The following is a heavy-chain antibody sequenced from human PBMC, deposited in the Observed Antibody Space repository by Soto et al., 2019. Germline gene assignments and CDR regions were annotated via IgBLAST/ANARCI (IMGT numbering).Heavy chain of an antibody. CDR3: ARYIPGVRYYGMDV. D-gene: IGHD2-2*01. J-gene: IGHJ6*02. CDR1: GFTFSSYA. CDR2: ISDDGSTK. Sequence: PGGSLRLSCAASGFTFSSYAMHWVRQAPGKGLEWVSVISDDGSTKYYADSVKGRFTISRDNSRNTLFLEMYSLRAEDTAVYYCARYIPGVRYYGMDVWGQGTTVTSP. V-gene: IGHV3-30-3*01.